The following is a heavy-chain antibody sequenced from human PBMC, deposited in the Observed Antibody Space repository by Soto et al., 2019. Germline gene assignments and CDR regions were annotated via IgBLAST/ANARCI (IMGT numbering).Heavy chain of an antibody. CDR2: IYYSGST. CDR3: ARLRGGSESCFDY. Sequence: SETLSLTCTVSGGSISISSYYLGWIRQPPGKGLEWIGSIYYSGSTYYNPSLKSRVTISVDTSKNQFSLKMSSVTAADTAVYYCARLRGGSESCFDYGGPGALVTVXS. V-gene: IGHV4-39*01. D-gene: IGHD1-26*01. J-gene: IGHJ4*02. CDR1: GGSISISSYY.